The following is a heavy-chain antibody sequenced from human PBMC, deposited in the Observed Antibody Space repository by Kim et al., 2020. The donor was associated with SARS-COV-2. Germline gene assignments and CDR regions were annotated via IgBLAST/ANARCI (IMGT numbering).Heavy chain of an antibody. V-gene: IGHV1-69*13. CDR2: IIPIFGTA. CDR1: GGTFSSYA. J-gene: IGHJ2*01. CDR3: ARDRGWVVVLRSSWYFDL. Sequence: SVKVSCKASGGTFSSYAISWVRQAPGQGLEWMGGIIPIFGTANYAQKFQGRVTITADESTSTAYMELSSLRSEDTAVYYCARDRGWVVVLRSSWYFDLWGRGTLVTVSS. D-gene: IGHD2-15*01.